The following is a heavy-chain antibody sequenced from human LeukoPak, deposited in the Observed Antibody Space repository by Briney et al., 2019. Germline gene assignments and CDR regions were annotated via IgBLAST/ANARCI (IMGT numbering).Heavy chain of an antibody. CDR3: AREGDSSGWYKAKVGAFDI. V-gene: IGHV1-18*01. CDR1: GYTFTSYG. Sequence: ASVKVSCKASGYTFTSYGISWVRQAPGQGFEWMGWISAYNGNTNYAQKLQGRVTMTTDTSTSTAYMELRSLRSDDTAVYYCAREGDSSGWYKAKVGAFDIWGQGTMVTVSS. CDR2: ISAYNGNT. D-gene: IGHD6-19*01. J-gene: IGHJ3*02.